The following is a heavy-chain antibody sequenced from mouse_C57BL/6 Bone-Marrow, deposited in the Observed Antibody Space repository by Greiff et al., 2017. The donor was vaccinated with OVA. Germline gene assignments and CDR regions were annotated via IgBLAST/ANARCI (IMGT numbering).Heavy chain of an antibody. CDR1: GFTFSDYG. CDR2: ISNLADSI. D-gene: IGHD2-4*01. CDR3: ARLYDYGNYFDY. V-gene: IGHV5-15*01. J-gene: IGHJ2*01. Sequence: EVQLVESGGGLVQPGGSLNLSCAASGFTFSDYGMSWVRQAPRKGLEWVASISNLADSIYYADTVPGRFTISRDNAKNTLYLEMSSLRSEETAMYYCARLYDYGNYFDYWGQGTTLTVSS.